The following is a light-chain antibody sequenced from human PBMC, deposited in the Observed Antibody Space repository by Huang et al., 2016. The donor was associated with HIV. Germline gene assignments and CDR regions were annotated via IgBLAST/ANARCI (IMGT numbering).Light chain of an antibody. V-gene: IGKV3-20*01. CDR2: GAS. CDR3: QQCGDSTWT. Sequence: EIVLTQSPGSLSLSPGDRATLSCRASQYVADAYVAWYQHIPGQSPRLLIYGASRRAPGIPDRFSGSGFSTDFNLTISRLEPEDFAVYCCQQCGDSTWTFGQGTKVEVK. J-gene: IGKJ1*01. CDR1: QYVADAY.